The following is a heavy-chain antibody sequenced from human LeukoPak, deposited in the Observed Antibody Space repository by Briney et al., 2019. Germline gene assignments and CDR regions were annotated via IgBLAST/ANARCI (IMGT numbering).Heavy chain of an antibody. CDR1: GFTFGDYA. CDR2: IRSKTYGGTA. Sequence: PGRSLRLSCTASGFTFGDYAMSWYRRAPGKGLEWMAFIRSKTYGGTAEYAASVRGRFTISRDDSRSIAYLQMNSLKTEDTAVYYCATNVDSLADWGQGTLVTVSS. CDR3: ATNVDSLAD. D-gene: IGHD3-16*01. J-gene: IGHJ4*02. V-gene: IGHV3-49*03.